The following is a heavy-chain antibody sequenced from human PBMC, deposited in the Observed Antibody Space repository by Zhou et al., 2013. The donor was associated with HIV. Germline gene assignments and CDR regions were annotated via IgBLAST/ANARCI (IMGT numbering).Heavy chain of an antibody. CDR3: ARAQGDILTEGYFDY. Sequence: QVQLVQSGAEVKKPGSSVKVSCKASGGTFSNYAISWVRQAPGQGLEWMGGIIPIFEAASYAQKFQDRLTITTDESTTTAYMDLSSLRSEDTAIYYCARAQGDILTEGYFDYLGPGNPGHRLL. J-gene: IGHJ4*02. D-gene: IGHD3-9*01. CDR1: GGTFSNYA. V-gene: IGHV1-69*05. CDR2: IIPIFEAA.